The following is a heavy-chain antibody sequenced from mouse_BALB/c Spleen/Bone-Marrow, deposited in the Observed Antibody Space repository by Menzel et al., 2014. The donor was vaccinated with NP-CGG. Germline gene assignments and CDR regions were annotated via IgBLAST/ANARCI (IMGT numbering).Heavy chain of an antibody. CDR3: TRSYYGNYFDV. V-gene: IGHV1S81*02. CDR1: GYTFTSYH. CDR2: INPSNGGT. Sequence: VKLVESGAELVKPGASVKLSCKASGYTFTSYHMYWVKQRPGQGLEWIGEINPSNGGTNFNEKFKSKATLTVDKSSSTAYMQLSSLTSEDSAVYYCTRSYYGNYFDVWGAGTTVTVSS. J-gene: IGHJ1*01. D-gene: IGHD2-1*01.